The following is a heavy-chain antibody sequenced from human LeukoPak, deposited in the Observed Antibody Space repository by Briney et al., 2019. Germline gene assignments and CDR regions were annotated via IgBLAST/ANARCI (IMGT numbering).Heavy chain of an antibody. D-gene: IGHD2/OR15-2a*01. Sequence: GGSLRLSCTPSRFTLRDYAMSWVRQAPGTGLEWVGFIRSKAYGGTTEYAASVKDRFTISSDDSKTIAYLQMNSLKTEDTAVYYCTSTPRLLLTFYYFDYWGQGSLVTVSS. J-gene: IGHJ4*02. CDR2: IRSKAYGGTT. CDR3: TSTPRLLLTFYYFDY. CDR1: RFTLRDYA. V-gene: IGHV3-49*04.